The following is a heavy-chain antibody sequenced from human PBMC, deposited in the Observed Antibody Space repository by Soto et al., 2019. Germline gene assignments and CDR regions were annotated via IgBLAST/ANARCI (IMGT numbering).Heavy chain of an antibody. J-gene: IGHJ4*01. V-gene: IGHV3-74*01. CDR3: ARDLRSHFDY. CDR1: GFTFSSYA. Sequence: GGSLRLSCAASGFTFSSYAMSWVRQAPGKGLVWVSAIHGDGTRTSYADSVKGRFTISRDNAKNTLFLQVNSLRVEDTAVYFCARDLRSHFDYWGHGTPVTVSS. CDR2: IHGDGTRT.